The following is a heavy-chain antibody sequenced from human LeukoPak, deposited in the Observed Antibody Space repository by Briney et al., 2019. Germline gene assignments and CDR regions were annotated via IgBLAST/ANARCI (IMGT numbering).Heavy chain of an antibody. CDR3: ARVPVGATTGGIYY. D-gene: IGHD1-26*01. CDR2: INHSGST. Sequence: PSETLSLTCTVSGGSISSGGYYWSWIRQHPGKGLEWIGEINHSGSTNYNPSLKSRVTISVDTSKNQFSLKLSSVTAADTAVYYCARVPVGATTGGIYYWGQGTLVTVSS. V-gene: IGHV4-39*07. J-gene: IGHJ4*02. CDR1: GGSISSGGYY.